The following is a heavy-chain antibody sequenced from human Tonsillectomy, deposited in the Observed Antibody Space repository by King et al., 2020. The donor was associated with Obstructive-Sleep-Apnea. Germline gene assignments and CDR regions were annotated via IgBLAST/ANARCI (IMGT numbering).Heavy chain of an antibody. V-gene: IGHV1-2*02. Sequence: QLVQSGAEVKKPGASVKVSCKASGYTFTGYHIHWVRQAPGQGLEWRGWINPNSGGTNYAQKFQGRVTMTRDTSISTAYMELSRLISDDTAVYYCATVAVSTATYYFDYWGQGTLVTVSS. D-gene: IGHD4-17*01. J-gene: IGHJ4*02. CDR2: INPNSGGT. CDR1: GYTFTGYH. CDR3: ATVAVSTATYYFDY.